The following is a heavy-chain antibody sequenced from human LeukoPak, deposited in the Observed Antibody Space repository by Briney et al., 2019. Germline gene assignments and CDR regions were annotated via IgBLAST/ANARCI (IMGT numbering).Heavy chain of an antibody. Sequence: AGGSLRLSCAASGFTFSSSSMNWVRQAPGKGLEWVSYISTSSSTIYYADSVKGRFTISRDNAKNSLYLQMNSLRDEDTAVYYCARRAAGRPGADYFQHWGQGILVTVSS. CDR1: GFTFSSSS. D-gene: IGHD3-10*01. CDR3: ARRAAGRPGADYFQH. J-gene: IGHJ1*01. V-gene: IGHV3-48*02. CDR2: ISTSSSTI.